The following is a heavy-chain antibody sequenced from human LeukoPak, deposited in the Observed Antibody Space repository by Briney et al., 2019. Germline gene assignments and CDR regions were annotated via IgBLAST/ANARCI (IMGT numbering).Heavy chain of an antibody. CDR3: ARGLTVTDDY. CDR1: GFTFSSYS. V-gene: IGHV3-21*01. CDR2: ISSSSSDI. D-gene: IGHD4-17*01. Sequence: PVGSLRLSCAASGFTFSSYSMNSVRRAPGPGLEWVSSISSSSSDIYYADSVKGRFTISRDNAKNLLHQQMNSLRAEDTAVYYCARGLTVTDDYWGRGTLVTVSS. J-gene: IGHJ4*02.